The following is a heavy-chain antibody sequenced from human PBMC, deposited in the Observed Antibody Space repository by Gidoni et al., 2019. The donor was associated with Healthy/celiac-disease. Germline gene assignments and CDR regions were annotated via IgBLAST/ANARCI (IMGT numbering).Heavy chain of an antibody. D-gene: IGHD5-12*01. CDR2: ISSNGGST. CDR1: GFTFSSYA. V-gene: IGHV3-64D*09. CDR3: VKDGRWLQLAD. J-gene: IGHJ4*02. Sequence: EVQLVESGGGLVQPGGSLRLSCSAYGFTFSSYAMHWVRQAPGKGLEYVSAISSNGGSTYYADSVKGRFTISRDNSKNTLYLQMSSLRAEDTAVYYCVKDGRWLQLADWGQGTLVTVSS.